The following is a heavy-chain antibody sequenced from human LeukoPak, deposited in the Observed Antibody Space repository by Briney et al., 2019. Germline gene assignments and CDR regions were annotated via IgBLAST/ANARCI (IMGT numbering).Heavy chain of an antibody. Sequence: ASVKVSCKASGYTFTSYGISWVRQAPGQGLEWMGWISAYNGNTNYAQKLQGRVTMTTDTSTSTAYMELRSLRSDDTAVYYCARVIRSCSGGSCYSGDYWGQGTLVTVSS. CDR2: ISAYNGNT. J-gene: IGHJ4*02. D-gene: IGHD2-15*01. CDR1: GYTFTSYG. CDR3: ARVIRSCSGGSCYSGDY. V-gene: IGHV1-18*01.